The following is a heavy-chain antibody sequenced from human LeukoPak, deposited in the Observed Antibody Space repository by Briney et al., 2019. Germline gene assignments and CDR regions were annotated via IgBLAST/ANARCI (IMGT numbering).Heavy chain of an antibody. CDR2: IIPIFGTA. J-gene: IGHJ4*02. Sequence: GASVKVSCKASGGTFSSYAISWVRQAPGQGLEWMGRIIPIFGTANYAQKFQGRVTITTDESTSTAYMELSSLRSEDTAVYYCATNGGWLQFVGWGQGTLVTVSS. CDR3: ATNGGWLQFVG. D-gene: IGHD5-24*01. CDR1: GGTFSSYA. V-gene: IGHV1-69*05.